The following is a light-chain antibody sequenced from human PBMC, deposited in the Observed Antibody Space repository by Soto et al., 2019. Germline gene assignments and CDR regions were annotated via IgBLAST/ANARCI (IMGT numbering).Light chain of an antibody. V-gene: IGKV1-39*01. CDR1: QSISSY. CDR3: QQSYSTPT. CDR2: DAS. Sequence: DIQMTQSPSSLSASVGDRVTITCRASQSISSYLNWYQQKPGKAPKLLIYDASSLYSGVPSRFSGSGSGTDFTLTISTLQPEDFATYYCQQSYSTPTFGPGTKVDI. J-gene: IGKJ3*01.